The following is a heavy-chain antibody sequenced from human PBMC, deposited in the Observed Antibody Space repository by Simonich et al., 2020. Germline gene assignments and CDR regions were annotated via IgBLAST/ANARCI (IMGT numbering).Heavy chain of an antibody. V-gene: IGHV3-30*07. Sequence: QVQLVESGGGVVQPGRSLRLSCAASGFTFSSYAMHWVRQAPGKGLEWVAVISNEGSNKYYADTVKGRFTISRDNSKNTLYLQMNSLRAEDTAVYYCARDGERYCGGDCYSYFDYWGQGTLVTVYS. CDR3: ARDGERYCGGDCYSYFDY. J-gene: IGHJ4*02. CDR2: ISNEGSNK. D-gene: IGHD2-21*02. CDR1: GFTFSSYA.